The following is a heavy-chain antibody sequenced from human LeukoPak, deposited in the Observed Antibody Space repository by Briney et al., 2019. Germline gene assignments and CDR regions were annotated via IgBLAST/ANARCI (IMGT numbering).Heavy chain of an antibody. CDR3: AAIRI. CDR1: GYTFTTYW. D-gene: IGHD5-24*01. J-gene: IGHJ4*02. V-gene: IGHV3-23*01. CDR2: ISGSGGST. Sequence: GESLKISCKGSGYTFTTYWIGWVRQAPGKGLEWVSAISGSGGSTYYADSVKGRFTISRDNSKNTLYLQMNSLRAEDTAVYYCAAIRIWGQGTLVTVSS.